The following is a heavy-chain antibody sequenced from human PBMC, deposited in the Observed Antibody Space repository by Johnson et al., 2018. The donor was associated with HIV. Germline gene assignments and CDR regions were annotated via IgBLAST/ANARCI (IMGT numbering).Heavy chain of an antibody. CDR3: AKGGSGTTRIRAQKGAFDI. D-gene: IGHD6-19*01. Sequence: QEQLVESGGGVVQPGRSLRLSCAASGFTFSSYAMHWVRQAPGKGLEWVAVISYDGDNKNYADSVKGRFTISRDNSKNTLSLQMNNLRAEDTAVYYCAKGGSGTTRIRAQKGAFDIWGQGTMVTVSS. V-gene: IGHV3-30*04. CDR2: ISYDGDNK. CDR1: GFTFSSYA. J-gene: IGHJ3*02.